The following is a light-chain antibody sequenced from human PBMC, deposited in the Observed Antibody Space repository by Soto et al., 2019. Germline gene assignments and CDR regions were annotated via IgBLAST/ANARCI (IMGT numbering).Light chain of an antibody. CDR3: SSYTSRSTLV. J-gene: IGLJ2*01. CDR2: DVS. CDR1: SSDVGGYNY. Sequence: QSALTQPASVSGSPGQSITISCTGTSSDVGGYNYVSWYHQHPGKAPKLMIYDVSNRPSGVSNRFSGSKSDNTASLTTPGIQGEAEADYFYSSYTSRSTLVLGGWPKVTV. V-gene: IGLV2-14*01.